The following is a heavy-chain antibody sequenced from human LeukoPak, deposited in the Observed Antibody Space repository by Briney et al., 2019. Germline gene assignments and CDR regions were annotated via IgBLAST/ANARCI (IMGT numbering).Heavy chain of an antibody. CDR3: AKSKRGYSAGWYECYFDY. J-gene: IGHJ4*02. CDR2: ISYDESDK. Sequence: GRSLRLSCAATAFTFSNYGTHWVRRAPPNGLDPVPVISYDESDKYYADSVKGRFTISRDNSKNTLYLQMNSLRAEDTAVYYCAKSKRGYSAGWYECYFDYWGQGTLVTVSS. D-gene: IGHD6-19*01. V-gene: IGHV3-30*18. CDR1: AFTFSNYG.